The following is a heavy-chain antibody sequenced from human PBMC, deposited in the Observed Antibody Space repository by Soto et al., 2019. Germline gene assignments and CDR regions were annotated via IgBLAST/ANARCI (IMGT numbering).Heavy chain of an antibody. V-gene: IGHV4-59*01. Sequence: SETLSLTCTVSGGSISSYYWSWIRQPPGKGLEWIGYIYYSGSTNYNPSLKSRVTISVDTSKNQFSLKLSSVTAADTAVYYCARGTMIADYYFDYWGQGTLVTVSS. CDR2: IYYSGST. CDR1: GGSISSYY. D-gene: IGHD3-22*01. CDR3: ARGTMIADYYFDY. J-gene: IGHJ4*02.